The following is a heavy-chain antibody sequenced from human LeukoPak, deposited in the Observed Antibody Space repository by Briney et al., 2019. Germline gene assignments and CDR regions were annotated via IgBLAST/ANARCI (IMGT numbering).Heavy chain of an antibody. CDR3: ARVVVGATNCFDP. CDR1: GYTFTSYD. J-gene: IGHJ5*02. Sequence: ASVKVSCTASGYTFTSYDISWVRQAPGQGLEWMGWISPSNGNTNYAQSLQGRVTMTTDRSTSTAYMELRSLTSDDTALYYCARVVVGATNCFDPWGQGTLVTVSS. V-gene: IGHV1-18*01. D-gene: IGHD2-15*01. CDR2: ISPSNGNT.